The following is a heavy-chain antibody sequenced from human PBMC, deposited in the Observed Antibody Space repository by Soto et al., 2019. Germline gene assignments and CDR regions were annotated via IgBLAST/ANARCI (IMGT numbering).Heavy chain of an antibody. V-gene: IGHV1-69*19. CDR1: GGTFSTFG. Sequence: QVQVVQSGAEVKESGSLVKVSCKASGGTFSTFGISWVRQAPGQGLEWMGGIIPIFGTPNYAQKFQGSVTITADASTRTVFMELSSLRSEDTAVYYCARSLQNYYYDMRVWGQGTTVTVSS. CDR2: IIPIFGTP. CDR3: ARSLQNYYYDMRV. J-gene: IGHJ6*02. D-gene: IGHD4-4*01.